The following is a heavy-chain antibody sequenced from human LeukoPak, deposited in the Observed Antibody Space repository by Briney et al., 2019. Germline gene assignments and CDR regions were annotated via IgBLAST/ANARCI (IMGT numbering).Heavy chain of an antibody. V-gene: IGHV1-3*01. CDR2: INAGNGNT. CDR1: GYTFTAYY. J-gene: IGHJ4*02. CDR3: ATESLFSTGYFDY. Sequence: ASVKVSCKASGYTFTAYYMHWVRQAPGQRLEWMGWINAGNGNTKYSQKFQGRVTITRDTSASTAYMELSSLRSEDTAVYYCATESLFSTGYFDYWGQGTLVTVSS. D-gene: IGHD2-21*01.